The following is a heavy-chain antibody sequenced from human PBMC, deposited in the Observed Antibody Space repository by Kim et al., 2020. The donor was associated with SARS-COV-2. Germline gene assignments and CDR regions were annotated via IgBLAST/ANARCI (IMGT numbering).Heavy chain of an antibody. V-gene: IGHV3-23*01. D-gene: IGHD3-3*01. J-gene: IGHJ6*02. Sequence: CYADPVKGRFTSSRDNSKNTLNLQMNSLRAEDTAVYYCAKGQSGYNYGRDVWGHGTTVTVSS. CDR3: AKGQSGYNYGRDV.